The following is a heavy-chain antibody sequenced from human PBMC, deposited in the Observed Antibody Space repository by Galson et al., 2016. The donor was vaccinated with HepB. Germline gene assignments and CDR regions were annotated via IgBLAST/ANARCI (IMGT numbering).Heavy chain of an antibody. V-gene: IGHV1-46*01. Sequence: SVKVSCKVSGYTLTELSMHWLRQAPGQGLEWMGLINPGGGSTSYAQKFQGRVTVTSDTSASTVYMDLSSLGSEDTAVYYCARGEGSHSLWVWDYWGQGTLVTVSS. J-gene: IGHJ4*02. CDR2: INPGGGST. CDR1: GYTLTELS. D-gene: IGHD1-26*01. CDR3: ARGEGSHSLWVWDY.